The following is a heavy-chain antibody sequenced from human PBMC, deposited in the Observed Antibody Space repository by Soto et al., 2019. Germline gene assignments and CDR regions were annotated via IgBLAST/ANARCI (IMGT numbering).Heavy chain of an antibody. CDR3: ARNGDCTRPGCIVGWFDP. D-gene: IGHD2-8*01. CDR1: GDSISSNSHY. CDR2: IYYDGNT. J-gene: IGHJ5*02. V-gene: IGHV4-39*07. Sequence: SETLSLTCTVSGDSISSNSHYWGWIRQPPGKGLECIANIYYDGNTYYNPSLKSRVTISIDTSKNQFSLGLNSVTAADTAMYFCARNGDCTRPGCIVGWFDPWGPGTLVTVSS.